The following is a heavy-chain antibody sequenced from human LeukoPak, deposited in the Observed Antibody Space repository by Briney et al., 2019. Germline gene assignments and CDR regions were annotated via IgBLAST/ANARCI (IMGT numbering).Heavy chain of an antibody. J-gene: IGHJ4*02. CDR2: IIPIFGTA. CDR3: ARESHVTREDY. Sequence: SVKVSCKASGGTFSSYAISWVRQAPGQGLEWMGGIIPIFGTANYAQKLQGRVTMTTDTSTSTAYMELRSLRSDDTAVYYCARESHVTREDYWGQGTLVTVSS. D-gene: IGHD3-10*01. CDR1: GGTFSSYA. V-gene: IGHV1-69*05.